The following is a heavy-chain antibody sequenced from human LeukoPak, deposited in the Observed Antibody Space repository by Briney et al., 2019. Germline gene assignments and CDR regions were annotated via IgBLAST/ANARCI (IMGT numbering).Heavy chain of an antibody. CDR1: GGPFSGYF. J-gene: IGHJ4*02. D-gene: IGHD3-10*01. CDR3: ARRYYYNLGSFPFDF. Sequence: SETLSLTCAVSGGPFSGYFWSWIRQSSGKGLEWIGEIHNSGTTNYNPSLNSRVTISEDTSKNQFYLNLSSVTAADTAVYYCARRYYYNLGSFPFDFWAREPWSPSPQ. CDR2: IHNSGTT. V-gene: IGHV4-34*01.